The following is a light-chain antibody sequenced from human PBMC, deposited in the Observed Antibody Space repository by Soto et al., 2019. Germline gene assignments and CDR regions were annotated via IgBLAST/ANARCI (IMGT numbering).Light chain of an antibody. J-gene: IGKJ1*01. V-gene: IGKV1-5*03. Sequence: DIHMTQSPSTLSASVVDRVTITCRASQSISSWLAWYQQKPGRAPKLLMYKASTCESGVPSRFSGSGSGTEFTLTIGSLQTDDFAPYYCQQYNSYSPTFGRGSKVEFK. CDR2: KAS. CDR1: QSISSW. CDR3: QQYNSYSPT.